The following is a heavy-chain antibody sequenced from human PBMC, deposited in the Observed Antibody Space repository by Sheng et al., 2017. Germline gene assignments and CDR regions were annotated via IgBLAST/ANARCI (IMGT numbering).Heavy chain of an antibody. D-gene: IGHD6-13*01. J-gene: IGHJ4*02. V-gene: IGHV1-69*11. Sequence: QVHLVQSGAELKKPGSSVKVSCKASGGTLSQYVFAWVRQAPGQRLEWMGRIVVTLQKTHYAEKFQGRVAISADEGTNTAYMELISLTSDDTAVYYCARDLRGMSNHFDNWGQGTLVTVSS. CDR2: IVVTLQKT. CDR1: GGTLSQYV. CDR3: ARDLRGMSNHFDN.